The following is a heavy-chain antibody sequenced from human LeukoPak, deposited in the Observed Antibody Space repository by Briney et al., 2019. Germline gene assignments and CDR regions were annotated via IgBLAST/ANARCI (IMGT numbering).Heavy chain of an antibody. V-gene: IGHV4-38-2*02. CDR3: ARQSGQQLVGRYFDY. CDR1: GYSIRSAYY. J-gene: IGHJ4*02. D-gene: IGHD6-13*01. Sequence: SETLSLTCTVSGYSIRSAYYWGWIRQPPGKGLEWIGSIYHSGSTYSNPSLKSRVTISVDTSKNQFSLKLSSVTAADTAVYYCARQSGQQLVGRYFDYWGQGTLVTVSS. CDR2: IYHSGST.